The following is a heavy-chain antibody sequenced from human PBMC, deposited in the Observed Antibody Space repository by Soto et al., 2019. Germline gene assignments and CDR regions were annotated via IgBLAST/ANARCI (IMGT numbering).Heavy chain of an antibody. J-gene: IGHJ3*02. CDR3: TTDLYYYDSSGYYFGDDAFDI. Sequence: PGGSLRLSCAASGFTFSNAWMNWVRQAPGKGLEWVGRIKSKTDGGTTDYAAPVKGRFTISRDDSKSTLYLQMNSLKTEDTAVYYFTTDLYYYDSSGYYFGDDAFDIWGQGTMVTVSS. D-gene: IGHD3-22*01. CDR1: GFTFSNAW. CDR2: IKSKTDGGTT. V-gene: IGHV3-15*07.